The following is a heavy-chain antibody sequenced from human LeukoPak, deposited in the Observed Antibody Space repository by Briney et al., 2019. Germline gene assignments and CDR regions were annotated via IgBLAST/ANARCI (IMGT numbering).Heavy chain of an antibody. CDR2: INHSGST. Sequence: SETLSLTCAVYGGSFSGYYCSWIRQPPGKGLEWIGEINHSGSTNYNPSLKSRVTISVDTSKNQFSLKLSSVTAADTAVYYCARGRYCSSTSCYIRWFDPWGQGTLVTVSS. J-gene: IGHJ5*02. D-gene: IGHD2-2*02. CDR3: ARGRYCSSTSCYIRWFDP. V-gene: IGHV4-34*01. CDR1: GGSFSGYY.